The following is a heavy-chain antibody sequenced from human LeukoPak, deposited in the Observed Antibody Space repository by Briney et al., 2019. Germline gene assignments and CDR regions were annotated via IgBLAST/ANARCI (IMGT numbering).Heavy chain of an antibody. D-gene: IGHD2-21*02. CDR2: FYSDGRT. Sequence: GGSLRLSCAASGFTVSTNYMTWVRQAPGKGLEWVSVFYSDGRTFYIDSVKSRFTISRDNSKNTVFLQMNSLRPEDTAVYYCARVAYCGGDCYSGPLAYWGQGTLVTVSS. CDR1: GFTVSTNY. CDR3: ARVAYCGGDCYSGPLAY. J-gene: IGHJ4*02. V-gene: IGHV3-53*01.